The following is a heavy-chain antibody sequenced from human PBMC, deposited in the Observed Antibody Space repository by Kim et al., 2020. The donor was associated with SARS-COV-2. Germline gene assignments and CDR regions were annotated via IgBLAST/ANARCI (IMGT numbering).Heavy chain of an antibody. J-gene: IGHJ3*02. V-gene: IGHV6-1*01. CDR3: ASRYGKTDAFDI. D-gene: IGHD4-17*01. Sequence: DYAVSVKSRITINPATSKNQFSLQLNSVTPEDTAVYYCASRYGKTDAFDIWGQGTMVTVSS.